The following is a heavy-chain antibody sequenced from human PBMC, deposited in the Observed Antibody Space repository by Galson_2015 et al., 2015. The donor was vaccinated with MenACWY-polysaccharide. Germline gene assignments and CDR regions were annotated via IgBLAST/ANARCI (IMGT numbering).Heavy chain of an antibody. Sequence: SLRLSCAASGLTFSSYAMSWVRQAPGKGLEWVSAISGSGGSTFYADSVKGRFAISRDNSKNTLYLQMNGLRAEDTAVYYCAKDQDSYYDSSGYGASFDYWGQGTLVTVSS. CDR1: GLTFSSYA. CDR3: AKDQDSYYDSSGYGASFDY. D-gene: IGHD3-22*01. V-gene: IGHV3-23*01. J-gene: IGHJ4*02. CDR2: ISGSGGST.